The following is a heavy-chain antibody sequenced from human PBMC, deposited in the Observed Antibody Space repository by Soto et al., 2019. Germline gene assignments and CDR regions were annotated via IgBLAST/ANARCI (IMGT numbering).Heavy chain of an antibody. J-gene: IGHJ4*02. D-gene: IGHD2-15*01. CDR2: INPNSGGT. CDR1: GYTFTGYY. V-gene: IGHV1-2*02. CDR3: AREDIVVVVAAITY. Sequence: ASVKVSCKASGYTFTGYYMHWVRQAPGQGLEWMGWINPNSGGTNYAQRFQGRVTMTRDTSISTAYMELSRLRSEDTAVYYCAREDIVVVVAAITYWGQGTLVTVSS.